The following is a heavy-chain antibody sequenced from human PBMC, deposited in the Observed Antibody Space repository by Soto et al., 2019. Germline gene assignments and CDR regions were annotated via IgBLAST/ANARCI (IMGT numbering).Heavy chain of an antibody. CDR3: ARGGDSSTSCCPNWFDP. CDR2: IYHSGST. V-gene: IGHV4-30-2*01. D-gene: IGHD2-2*01. CDR1: GGSISSGGYS. J-gene: IGHJ5*02. Sequence: QLQLQESGSGLVKPSQTLSLTCAVSGGSISSGGYSWSWIRQPPGKGLEWIGYIYHSGSTYYNPSLRSRVTISVDRSKNQFSLKLSSVTAADTAVYYCARGGDSSTSCCPNWFDPWGQGTLVTVSS.